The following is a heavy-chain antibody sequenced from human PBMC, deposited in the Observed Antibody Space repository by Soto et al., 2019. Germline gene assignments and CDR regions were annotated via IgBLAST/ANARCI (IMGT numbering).Heavy chain of an antibody. V-gene: IGHV4-4*02. CDR3: ARSAGWYAVNS. Sequence: QVQLQESGPGLVKPSGTLSLTCAVSGDSVSSPYYWCWVRQPPGKGLEWIGEVFHTGTTSYNPSLRSRVTISMDKSINQFSLVLSSVTAADTAVYYCARSAGWYAVNSWGPGTLVIVSS. D-gene: IGHD6-19*01. CDR2: VFHTGTT. J-gene: IGHJ4*02. CDR1: GDSVSSPYY.